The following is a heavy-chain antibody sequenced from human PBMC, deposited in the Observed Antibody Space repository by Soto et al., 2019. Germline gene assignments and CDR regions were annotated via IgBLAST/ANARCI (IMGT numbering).Heavy chain of an antibody. CDR3: ARSRRAGYDFWSGYPYYMDV. CDR1: GGSISSYY. Sequence: SETLSLTCTVSGGSISSYYWSWIRQPPGKGLEWIGYIYYSGSTNYNPSLKSRVTISVDTSKNQFSLKLSSVTAADTAVYYCARSRRAGYDFWSGYPYYMDVWGKGTTVTVSS. CDR2: IYYSGST. D-gene: IGHD3-3*01. V-gene: IGHV4-59*08. J-gene: IGHJ6*03.